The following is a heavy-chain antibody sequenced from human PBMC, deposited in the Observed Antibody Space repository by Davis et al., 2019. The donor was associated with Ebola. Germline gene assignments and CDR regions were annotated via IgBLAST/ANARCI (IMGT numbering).Heavy chain of an antibody. D-gene: IGHD6-6*01. CDR1: EYTLTELS. CDR3: ATDSIAARPLDY. J-gene: IGHJ4*02. V-gene: IGHV1-24*01. Sequence: ASVKVSCKVSEYTLTELSIHWVRQAPGKGLEWMGRFDPEDGERIYAQKFQGRVTMTDDTSTDTAYMELSSLRSEDTAVYYCATDSIAARPLDYWGQGTLVTVSS. CDR2: FDPEDGER.